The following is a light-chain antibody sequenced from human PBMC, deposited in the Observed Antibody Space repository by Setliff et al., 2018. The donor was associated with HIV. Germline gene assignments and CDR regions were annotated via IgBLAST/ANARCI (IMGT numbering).Light chain of an antibody. J-gene: IGLJ1*01. CDR1: SSDIGGYSY. Sequence: QSVLTQPASVSGSPGQSITISCTGTSSDIGGYSYVSWYQQHPGKAPKPIIYEVRNRPSGVSNRFSGSKSGNTASLTISGLQAEDEADYYCSSYAITNTLAFGTGTKVTVL. CDR2: EVR. V-gene: IGLV2-14*01. CDR3: SSYAITNTLA.